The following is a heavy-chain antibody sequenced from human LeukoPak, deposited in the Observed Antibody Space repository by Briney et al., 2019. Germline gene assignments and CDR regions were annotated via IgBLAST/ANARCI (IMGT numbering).Heavy chain of an antibody. CDR2: INDDESEK. CDR3: ARVSIRSGTTYYFDY. J-gene: IGHJ4*02. CDR1: GFTFDYW. V-gene: IGHV3-7*01. Sequence: PGGSLRLSCVGYGFTFDYWMSWVRQAPGKGLEWVANINDDESEKYYVDSVKGRFTVSRDNARSSLFLQMNSLSAEDTAIYFCARVSIRSGTTYYFDYWGQGTLVTVSS. D-gene: IGHD3-10*01.